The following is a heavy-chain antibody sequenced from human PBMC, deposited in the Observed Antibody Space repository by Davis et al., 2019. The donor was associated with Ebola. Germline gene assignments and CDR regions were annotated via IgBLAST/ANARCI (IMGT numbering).Heavy chain of an antibody. V-gene: IGHV3-33*08. CDR1: GFTFSNAW. CDR2: IWYDGSNK. Sequence: GGSLRLSCAASGFTFSNAWMSRVRQAPGKGLEWVAIIWYDGSNKYYADSVKGRFTISRDNSKNTLYLQMNSLKTEDTAVYYCTTELVTTPVDGSYYWGQGTLVTVSS. J-gene: IGHJ4*02. D-gene: IGHD3-10*01. CDR3: TTELVTTPVDGSYY.